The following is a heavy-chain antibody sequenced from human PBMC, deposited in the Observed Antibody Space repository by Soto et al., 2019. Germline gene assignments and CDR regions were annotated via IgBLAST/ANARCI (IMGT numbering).Heavy chain of an antibody. CDR1: GASVSTGVYY. V-gene: IGHV4-31*03. CDR2: IDNSGST. Sequence: QVQLYESGPEMVQPSQTLSLSCTVSGASVSTGVYYWTWIRQHPGKGLEWIGYIDNSGSTYYNPSLTGRVHISVDTSKNQFSLSLRSLTAADTAFYYCAGAVSDFDVRRYRTSYFDQWGQGILVTVSS. J-gene: IGHJ4*02. CDR3: AGAVSDFDVRRYRTSYFDQ. D-gene: IGHD2-21*02.